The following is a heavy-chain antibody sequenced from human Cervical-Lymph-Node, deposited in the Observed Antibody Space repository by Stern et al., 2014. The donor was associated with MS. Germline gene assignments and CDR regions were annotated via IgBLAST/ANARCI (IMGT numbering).Heavy chain of an antibody. CDR3: ARDMGLRVGVYCTGMDF. CDR2: ICSGSRHV. D-gene: IGHD2-8*01. CDR1: GFTFSSYT. Sequence: EVQLVESGGGLVKPGGSLRLSCAASGFTFSSYTMSWVRQAPGKGLEWLSSICSGSRHVFQADSVKGRFTISRDNAKNSLYLQMNNLRAEDAAVYYCARDMGLRVGVYCTGMDFWGQGTTVSVSS. J-gene: IGHJ6*02. V-gene: IGHV3-21*01.